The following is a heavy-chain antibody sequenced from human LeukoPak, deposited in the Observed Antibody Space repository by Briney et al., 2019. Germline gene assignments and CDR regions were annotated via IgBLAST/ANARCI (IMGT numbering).Heavy chain of an antibody. CDR1: GFTFSSYG. J-gene: IGHJ4*02. Sequence: GGSLRLSCAASGFTFSSYGMHWVRQAPGKGLEWVGRIKSKTDGGTTDYAAPVKGRFTISRDDSKNTLYLQMNSLKTEDTAVYYCTVSPRYCSSTSCSLGTYWGQGTLVTVSS. CDR2: IKSKTDGGTT. V-gene: IGHV3-15*01. CDR3: TVSPRYCSSTSCSLGTY. D-gene: IGHD2-2*01.